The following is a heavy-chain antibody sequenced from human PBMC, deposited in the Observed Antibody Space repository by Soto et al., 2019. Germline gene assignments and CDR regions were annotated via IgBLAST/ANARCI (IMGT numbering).Heavy chain of an antibody. D-gene: IGHD3-10*01. V-gene: IGHV4-34*01. J-gene: IGHJ4*02. CDR1: GGSFSGYY. CDR3: ARGGITMVRGVLAIGLVFAY. Sequence: SETLSLTCAVYGGSFSGYYWSWIRQPPGKGLEWIGEINHSGSTNYNPSLKSRVTISVDTSKNQFSLKLSSVTAADTAVYYCARGGITMVRGVLAIGLVFAYWGQGTLVTVSS. CDR2: INHSGST.